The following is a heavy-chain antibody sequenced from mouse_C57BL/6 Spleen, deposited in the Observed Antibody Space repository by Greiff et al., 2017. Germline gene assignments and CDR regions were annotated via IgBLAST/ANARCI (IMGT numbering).Heavy chain of an antibody. J-gene: IGHJ3*01. CDR1: GYAFSSSW. CDR3: AGWRGDVQYAC. D-gene: IGHD2-13*01. CDR2: IYPGDGDT. Sequence: QVQLQQSGPELVKPGASVKISCKASGYAFSSSWMNWVKQRPGKGLEWIGRIYPGDGDTNYNGKFKGKATLTADKSSSTAYMQLSSLTSEDSAVYFCAGWRGDVQYACWGQAPPVTVSA. V-gene: IGHV1-82*01.